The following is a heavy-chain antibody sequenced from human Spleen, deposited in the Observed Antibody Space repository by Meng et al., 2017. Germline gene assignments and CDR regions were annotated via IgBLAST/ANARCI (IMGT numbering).Heavy chain of an antibody. CDR2: ISGSGDNT. Sequence: GESLKISCAASGITFSRYSMNWVRQAPGKGLEWASTISGSGDNTYYADSVKGRFTISRDNSKNTLYLQMNSLRAEDTAVYYCAKSGRIVGPSAYYYYYYGMDVWGQGTTVTVSS. D-gene: IGHD1-26*01. CDR1: GITFSRYS. J-gene: IGHJ6*02. V-gene: IGHV3-23*01. CDR3: AKSGRIVGPSAYYYYYYGMDV.